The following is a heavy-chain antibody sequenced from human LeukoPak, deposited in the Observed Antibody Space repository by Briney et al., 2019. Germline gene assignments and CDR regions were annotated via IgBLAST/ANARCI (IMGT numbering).Heavy chain of an antibody. D-gene: IGHD2-2*01. J-gene: IGHJ3*02. CDR3: AAGVGYAHDAIDI. CDR2: IIPIFGTA. V-gene: IGHV1-69*13. Sequence: SVKVSYKASGYTFTTSVISWVRQAPGQGLEWMGGIIPIFGTANYAQKFQGRVTITADESTSTAYMELSSLRSEDTAVYYCAAGVGYAHDAIDIWGQGTMVTVSS. CDR1: GYTFTTSV.